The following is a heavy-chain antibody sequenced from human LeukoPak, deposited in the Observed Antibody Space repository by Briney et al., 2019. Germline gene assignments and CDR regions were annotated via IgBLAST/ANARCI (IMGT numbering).Heavy chain of an antibody. CDR1: GFTVSSNF. J-gene: IGHJ4*02. V-gene: IGHV3-53*01. CDR3: ARDAAEQQLVHYFDY. D-gene: IGHD6-13*01. Sequence: GGSLRLSCAASGFTVSSNFMSCVRQAPGKGLEWVSLIYTDGSTYYADSVRGRFSISRDNSKNTLYLQMDSLRAEDTAVYYCARDAAEQQLVHYFDYWGQGTLVTVSS. CDR2: IYTDGST.